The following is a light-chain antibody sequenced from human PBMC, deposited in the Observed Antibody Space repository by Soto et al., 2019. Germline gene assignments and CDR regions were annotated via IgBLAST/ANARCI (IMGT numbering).Light chain of an antibody. CDR1: QGISSY. J-gene: IGKJ4*01. Sequence: DIQLTQSPSFLSASVGDTVTITCRAIQGISSYLAWYRQKPGKAPKLLIYAASTLQSGVPSRFSGSGSGTDFTLTISRLEPEDFAVYYCQQYGSSPLTLGGGPKVDI. CDR2: AAS. V-gene: IGKV1-9*01. CDR3: QQYGSSPLT.